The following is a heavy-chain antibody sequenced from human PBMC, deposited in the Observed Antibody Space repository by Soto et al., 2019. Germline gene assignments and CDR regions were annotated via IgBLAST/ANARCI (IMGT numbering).Heavy chain of an antibody. CDR2: MDPNSGST. Sequence: ASVKVSCKASGDIFTSYYINWVRQAPRQELEWLGWMDPNSGSTGYAQNFQGRITITRNISRNTAHMELSSLQSEDTAVDYCARERKFDFWRKGLDVWGQGTTVTVSS. D-gene: IGHD3-3*01. V-gene: IGHV1-8*01. J-gene: IGHJ6*02. CDR1: GDIFTSYY. CDR3: ARERKFDFWRKGLDV.